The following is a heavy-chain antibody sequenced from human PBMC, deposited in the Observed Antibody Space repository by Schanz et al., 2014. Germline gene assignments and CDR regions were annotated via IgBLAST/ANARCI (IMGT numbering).Heavy chain of an antibody. CDR1: EFTFSSYK. D-gene: IGHD6-13*01. V-gene: IGHV3-21*04. CDR3: AREQIMAAAGLVDY. J-gene: IGHJ4*01. Sequence: EVQLLESGGGLVQPGGSLRLSCTASEFTFSSYKMNWVRQAPGKGLEWVSSISSSSSYIYYADSVKGRFTISRDNAKNSLYLQMNSLRAEDTAVYYCAREQIMAAAGLVDYWGHGTLVTVSS. CDR2: ISSSSSYI.